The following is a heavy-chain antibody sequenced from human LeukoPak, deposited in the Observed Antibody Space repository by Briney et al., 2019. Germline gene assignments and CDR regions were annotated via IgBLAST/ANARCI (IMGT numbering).Heavy chain of an antibody. D-gene: IGHD2-15*01. V-gene: IGHV3-23*01. CDR3: AKDPPTATAYTFHT. CDR1: GFTFSSYA. Sequence: VGSLRLSCAASGFTFSSYAMSWVRQAPGEGLGWVSGISGSGGTTYNADSVKGRFTISRDNSKNTLYLQLNSLRAEDTAVYYCAKDPPTATAYTFHTWGQGTMVTVS. J-gene: IGHJ3*02. CDR2: ISGSGGTT.